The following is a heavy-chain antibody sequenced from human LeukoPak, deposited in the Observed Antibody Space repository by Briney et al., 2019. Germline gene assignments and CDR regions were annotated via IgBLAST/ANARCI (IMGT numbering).Heavy chain of an antibody. J-gene: IGHJ4*02. Sequence: GGSLRLSCAASGFTYSSYAMSWVRQAPGKGLEWVSAISGSGGSTYYADSVKGRFTISRDNSKNTLYLQMNSLRAEDTAVYYWAKNGREGYSGSYWIRAFDYWGQGTLVTVSS. CDR3: AKNGREGYSGSYWIRAFDY. CDR1: GFTYSSYA. CDR2: ISGSGGST. V-gene: IGHV3-23*01. D-gene: IGHD1-26*01.